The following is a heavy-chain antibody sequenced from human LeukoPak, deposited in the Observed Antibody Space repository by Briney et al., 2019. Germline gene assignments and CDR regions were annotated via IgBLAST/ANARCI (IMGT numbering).Heavy chain of an antibody. CDR1: GGAFSGYY. J-gene: IGHJ4*02. Sequence: AETLSLICAVYGGAFSGYYWSWIRQPPGKGLEGIGEINHSGSTNDNPSLKSRVTISVDTSKNHFSLKLSSVTAADTAVYYCARSPAVYATSDPRGRAYYFDYWGQGTLVTVSS. CDR3: ARSPAVYATSDPRGRAYYFDY. D-gene: IGHD2-8*01. CDR2: INHSGST. V-gene: IGHV4-34*01.